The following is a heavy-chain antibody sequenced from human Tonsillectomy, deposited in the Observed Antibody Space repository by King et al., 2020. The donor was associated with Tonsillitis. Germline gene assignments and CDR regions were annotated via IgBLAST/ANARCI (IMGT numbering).Heavy chain of an antibody. CDR1: GYSFTSYW. D-gene: IGHD3-9*01. Sequence: VQLVESGAEVKKPGESLRISCKGSGYSFTSYWISWVRQMPGKGLEWMGRIDPSDSYTNYSPSFQGHVTISADKSISTAYLQWSSLKASDTAMYYCARRNYDMLTGYHTHFDSWGQGTLVTVSS. V-gene: IGHV5-10-1*03. CDR2: IDPSDSYT. CDR3: ARRNYDMLTGYHTHFDS. J-gene: IGHJ4*02.